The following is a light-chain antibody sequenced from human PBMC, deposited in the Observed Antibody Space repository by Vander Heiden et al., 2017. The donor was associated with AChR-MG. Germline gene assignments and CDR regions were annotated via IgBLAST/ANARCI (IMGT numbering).Light chain of an antibody. Sequence: DIVMTQSPLSLPVTPGEPASISCRSSQSLLHSNGYNYLDWYLQKPGQSPQLLIYLGSNRASGVPDRFSGSGSGTDFTLKISRVEAEDVGVYYCMQAPQTLQTFGQGTKVEIK. V-gene: IGKV2-28*01. CDR2: LGS. CDR3: MQAPQTLQT. J-gene: IGKJ1*01. CDR1: QSLLHSNGYNY.